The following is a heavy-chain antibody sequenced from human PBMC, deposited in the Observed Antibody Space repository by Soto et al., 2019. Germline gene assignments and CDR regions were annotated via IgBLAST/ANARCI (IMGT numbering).Heavy chain of an antibody. CDR2: INPNSGGT. CDR1: GYTFTGYY. D-gene: IGHD3-3*01. J-gene: IGHJ5*02. V-gene: IGHV1-2*02. Sequence: ASVKVSSKASGYTFTGYYMHWVRQAPGQGLEWMGWINPNSGGTNYAQKFQGRVTMTRDTPISTAYMELSRLRSDDTAVYYCENKYYDLWSPSNWFDPWGQGTLVTVSS. CDR3: ENKYYDLWSPSNWFDP.